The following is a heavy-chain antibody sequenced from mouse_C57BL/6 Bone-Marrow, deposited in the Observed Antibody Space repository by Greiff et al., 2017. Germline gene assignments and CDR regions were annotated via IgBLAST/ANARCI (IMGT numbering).Heavy chain of an antibody. D-gene: IGHD1-1*01. V-gene: IGHV1-69*01. CDR2: IDPSDSYT. CDR1: GYTFTSYW. CDR3: AREITTVVATLSYYYAMDY. J-gene: IGHJ4*01. Sequence: QVQLQQPGAELVMPGASVKLSCKASGYTFTSYWMHWVKQRPGQGLEWIGEIDPSDSYTNYNQKFKGKSTLTVDKSSSTAYMQLSSLTSEDSAVYYCAREITTVVATLSYYYAMDYWGQGTSVTVSS.